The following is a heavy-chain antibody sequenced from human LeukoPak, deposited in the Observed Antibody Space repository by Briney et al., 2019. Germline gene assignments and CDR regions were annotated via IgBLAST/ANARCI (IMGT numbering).Heavy chain of an antibody. CDR1: GGSISSSSYY. CDR2: SCYSGST. V-gene: IGHV4-39*01. J-gene: IGHJ4*02. Sequence: SETLSLTCTVSGGSISSSSYYWGCPRQPPGKGLEWFGSSCYSGSTYYDPSLKSRVTISVDTSKNQCSLKLSSVTAAHTTAYSCASPIAAAGSGGEYWGPGTPVTVSS. D-gene: IGHD6-13*01. CDR3: ASPIAAAGSGGEY.